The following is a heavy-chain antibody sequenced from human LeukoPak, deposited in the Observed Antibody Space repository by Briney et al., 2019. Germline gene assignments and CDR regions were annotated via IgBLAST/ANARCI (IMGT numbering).Heavy chain of an antibody. D-gene: IGHD3-10*01. Sequence: SETLSLTCTVSGGSINSYYWSWIRQPPGKGLEWIGYIYYSGSTKYNPSLKSRVTISVDTSKNQFSLKLSSVTAADTAVYYCARRVRGVNDAFDIWGQGTMVTMSS. CDR1: GGSINSYY. J-gene: IGHJ3*02. V-gene: IGHV4-59*12. CDR3: ARRVRGVNDAFDI. CDR2: IYYSGST.